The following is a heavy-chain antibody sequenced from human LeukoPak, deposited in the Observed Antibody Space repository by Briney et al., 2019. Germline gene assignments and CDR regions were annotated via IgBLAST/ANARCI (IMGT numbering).Heavy chain of an antibody. Sequence: GASVKVSCKASGYTFTSYGISWVRQAPGQGLEWMGWINPNSGGTNYAQKFQGRVTMTRDTAISTAYMELSRLRSDDTAVYYCARFSLRRGNDYWGQGTLVTVSS. CDR3: ARFSLRRGNDY. CDR1: GYTFTSYG. V-gene: IGHV1-2*02. CDR2: INPNSGGT. D-gene: IGHD3-16*01. J-gene: IGHJ4*02.